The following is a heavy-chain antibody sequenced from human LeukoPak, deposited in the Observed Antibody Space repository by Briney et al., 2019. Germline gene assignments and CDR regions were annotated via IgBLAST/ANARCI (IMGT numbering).Heavy chain of an antibody. D-gene: IGHD5-24*01. CDR2: ISSSSSYI. Sequence: PGGSLRLSCAASGFTFSSYSMNWVRQAPGKGLEWVSSISSSSSYIYYADSVKGRFTISRDNAKNSLYLQMNSLRAEDTAVYYCARDKGDGYNPGFDYWGQGTLVTVSS. CDR1: GFTFSSYS. CDR3: ARDKGDGYNPGFDY. J-gene: IGHJ4*02. V-gene: IGHV3-21*01.